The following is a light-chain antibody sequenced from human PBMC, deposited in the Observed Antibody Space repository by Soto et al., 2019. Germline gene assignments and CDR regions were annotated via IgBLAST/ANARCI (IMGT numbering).Light chain of an antibody. J-gene: IGKJ2*01. Sequence: DIVLTQSPVTLSLSPGERVTLSCRARQTVSSSSLAWYQQKPGQAPRLLIFGASTRAAGFPDRFSGSGSGTDFTLTISRLEPEDFAVYYCQQYGSSPMYTFAQGTKVDI. CDR2: GAS. CDR1: QTVSSSS. CDR3: QQYGSSPMYT. V-gene: IGKV3-20*01.